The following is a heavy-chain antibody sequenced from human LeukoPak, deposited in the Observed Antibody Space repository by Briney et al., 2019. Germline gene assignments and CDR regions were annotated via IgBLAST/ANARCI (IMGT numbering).Heavy chain of an antibody. Sequence: ASVKVPCKASGYTFTGYYMHWVRQAPGQGLEWMGWINPNSGGTNYAQKFQGRVTMTRDTSISTAYMELSRLRSDDTAVYYCARGDQYDSNAFDIWGQGTMVTVSS. J-gene: IGHJ3*02. CDR2: INPNSGGT. V-gene: IGHV1-2*02. CDR3: ARGDQYDSNAFDI. CDR1: GYTFTGYY. D-gene: IGHD3-3*01.